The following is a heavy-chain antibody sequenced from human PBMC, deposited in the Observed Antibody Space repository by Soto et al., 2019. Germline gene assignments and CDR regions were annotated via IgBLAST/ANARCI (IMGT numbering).Heavy chain of an antibody. V-gene: IGHV3-74*01. CDR1: GFTFSSYW. D-gene: IGHD2-2*01. Sequence: GGSLRLSCAASGFTFSSYWMHWVRQAPGKGLVWVSRINSDGSSTSYADSVKGRFTISRDNAKNTLYLQMNSLRAEDTAVYYCARDGVVEEGLVVPGYYYGMDVWGQGTTVTVSS. J-gene: IGHJ6*02. CDR2: INSDGSST. CDR3: ARDGVVEEGLVVPGYYYGMDV.